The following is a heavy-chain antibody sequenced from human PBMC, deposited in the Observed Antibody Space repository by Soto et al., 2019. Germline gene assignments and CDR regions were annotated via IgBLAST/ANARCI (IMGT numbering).Heavy chain of an antibody. J-gene: IGHJ4*01. D-gene: IGHD4-17*01. V-gene: IGHV4-61*01. Sequence: PETLLPTCNLAGNSVSRGSNPWAWIRQPPGKGLEFLGYIYYTGSTNYNPSLKSRVTISVDTSKNQSSLMLTSVPAADTAVYYCARTSTGYGYGGFWGHGILVTV. CDR2: IYYTGST. CDR3: ARTSTGYGYGGF. CDR1: GNSVSRGSNP.